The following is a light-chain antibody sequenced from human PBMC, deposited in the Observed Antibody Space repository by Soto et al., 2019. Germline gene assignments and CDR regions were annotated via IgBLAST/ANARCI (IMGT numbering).Light chain of an antibody. CDR1: QTISSW. Sequence: DIQMTQSPSTLSGSVGDRVTITCRASQTISSWLAWYQQKPGKAPKLLIYKASTLKSGVPSRFSGSESGTKFTLTISSLQPDDFATYYCQHYNSYSEACGQGTKVDIK. J-gene: IGKJ1*01. CDR3: QHYNSYSEA. CDR2: KAS. V-gene: IGKV1-5*03.